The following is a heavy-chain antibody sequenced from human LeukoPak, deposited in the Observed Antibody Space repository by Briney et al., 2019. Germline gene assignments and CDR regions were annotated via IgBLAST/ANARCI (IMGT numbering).Heavy chain of an antibody. Sequence: GGSLRLSCAASGFTFVSYGMSWVRHAPGKGLEWVSAMSGSGASTYYADSVKGRFTISRDNSKNTLYLQMNSLRAEDTAVYYCAKEPTIFGVVTRFDYWGQGTLVTVSS. V-gene: IGHV3-23*01. CDR2: MSGSGAST. CDR1: GFTFVSYG. D-gene: IGHD3-3*01. CDR3: AKEPTIFGVVTRFDY. J-gene: IGHJ4*02.